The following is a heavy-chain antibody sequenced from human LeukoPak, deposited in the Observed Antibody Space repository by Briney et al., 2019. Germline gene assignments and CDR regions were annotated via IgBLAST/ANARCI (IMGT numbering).Heavy chain of an antibody. CDR1: GGSVNGFY. CDR2: ITHSGVS. V-gene: IGHV4-34*01. Sequence: SETLSLTCVVYGGSVNGFYWSWIRQPPGKGLEWIGEITHSGVSSYNPSLNGRVTISVDTSKNQFSLKLRSVTAADTAVYYCARGIYNDYYFDYWGQGTLVTVSS. CDR3: ARGIYNDYYFDY. J-gene: IGHJ4*02. D-gene: IGHD5-24*01.